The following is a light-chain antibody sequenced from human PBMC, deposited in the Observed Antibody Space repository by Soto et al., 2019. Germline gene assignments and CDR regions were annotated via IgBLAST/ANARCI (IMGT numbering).Light chain of an antibody. CDR3: QQYGSSLPWT. CDR1: QSVSSNY. J-gene: IGKJ1*01. V-gene: IGKV3-20*01. Sequence: EIVLTQSPGTLSLSPGERATLSCRASQSVSSNYLAWYQQKPGQAPRLLIYAASTRATGIPDRFSGSGSGTDFTLTISILDPEDLAVYYCQQYGSSLPWTFGQGTKVEIK. CDR2: AAS.